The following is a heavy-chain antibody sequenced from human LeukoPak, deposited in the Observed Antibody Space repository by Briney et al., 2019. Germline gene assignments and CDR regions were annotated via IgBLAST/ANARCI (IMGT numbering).Heavy chain of an antibody. CDR1: GFTLSSYE. Sequence: GGSLRLSCAASGFTLSSYEMNWVRQAPGKGLEWVSYSSSGGNTVYYADSVKGRFTMSRDNAKNSLYLQMNSLRAEDTAVYYCARDRGYYHGMDVWGQGATVTVSS. J-gene: IGHJ6*02. CDR3: ARDRGYYHGMDV. CDR2: SSSGGNTV. V-gene: IGHV3-48*03.